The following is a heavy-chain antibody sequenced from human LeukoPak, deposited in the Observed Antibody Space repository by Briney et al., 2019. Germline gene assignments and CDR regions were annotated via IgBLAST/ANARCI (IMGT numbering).Heavy chain of an antibody. V-gene: IGHV3-23*01. Sequence: TGGSLRLSCAASGFTFSSYAMSWVRQAPGKGLEWVSAISGSGGSTYYADSVKGRFTISRDNSKNTLYLQMNSLRAEDTAVYYCAKSVRVAGTGNWFDPWGQGTLVTVSS. CDR3: AKSVRVAGTGNWFDP. CDR1: GFTFSSYA. D-gene: IGHD6-19*01. J-gene: IGHJ5*02. CDR2: ISGSGGST.